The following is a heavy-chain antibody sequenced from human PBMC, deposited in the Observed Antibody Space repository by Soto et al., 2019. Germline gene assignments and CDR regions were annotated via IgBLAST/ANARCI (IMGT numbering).Heavy chain of an antibody. D-gene: IGHD2-21*02. Sequence: QVQLVQSGAEVKKPGASVKVSCKASGYTFTSYAMHWVRQAPGQRLEWMGWINAGNGNTKYSQKFQGRVTITRDTPASTAYMEMSRLRSKDTAVYYCASEYCGGDCYSAARYGMDVWGQGTTVTVSS. V-gene: IGHV1-3*01. J-gene: IGHJ6*02. CDR3: ASEYCGGDCYSAARYGMDV. CDR1: GYTFTSYA. CDR2: INAGNGNT.